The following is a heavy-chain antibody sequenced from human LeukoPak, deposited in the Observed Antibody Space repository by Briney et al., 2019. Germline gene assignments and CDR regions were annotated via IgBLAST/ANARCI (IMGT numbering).Heavy chain of an antibody. CDR1: GGSISSYY. CDR3: ARYGPGSGTFSTPWYFAY. CDR2: IYYSGST. D-gene: IGHD1-26*01. Sequence: PSETLSLTCTVSGGSISSYYWSWIRQPPGKGLEWIGYIYYSGSTNYNPSLKSRVTISVDTSKNQFSLKLSSVTAADTAMYYCARYGPGSGTFSTPWYFAYWGQGTLVTVSS. J-gene: IGHJ4*02. V-gene: IGHV4-59*01.